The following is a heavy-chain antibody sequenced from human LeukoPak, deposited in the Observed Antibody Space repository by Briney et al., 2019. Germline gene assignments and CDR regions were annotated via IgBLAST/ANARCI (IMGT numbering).Heavy chain of an antibody. CDR1: GYTLTELC. V-gene: IGHV1-24*01. CDR3: ATEPLYSSGWYYFDY. D-gene: IGHD6-19*01. Sequence: ASVKVSCTVSGYTLTELCMHWVRPAPGKGLERMGGFDPEDGETIYAQKFQGRVTMTEDTSTDTAYMELSSLRSEDTAVYYCATEPLYSSGWYYFDYWGQGTLVTVSS. CDR2: FDPEDGET. J-gene: IGHJ4*02.